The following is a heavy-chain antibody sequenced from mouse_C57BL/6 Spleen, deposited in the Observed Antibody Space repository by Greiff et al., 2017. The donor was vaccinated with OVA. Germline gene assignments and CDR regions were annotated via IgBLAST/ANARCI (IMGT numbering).Heavy chain of an antibody. CDR1: GYSFTGYY. V-gene: IGHV1-42*01. Sequence: EVQLQQSGPELVKPGASVKISCKASGYSFTGYYMNWVKQSPEKSLEWIGEINPSTGGTTYNQKFKAKATLTVDKSSSTAYMQLKSLTSEDSAVYYCARGGQLRHPFAYWGQGTLVTVSA. CDR3: ARGGQLRHPFAY. CDR2: INPSTGGT. J-gene: IGHJ3*01. D-gene: IGHD3-2*02.